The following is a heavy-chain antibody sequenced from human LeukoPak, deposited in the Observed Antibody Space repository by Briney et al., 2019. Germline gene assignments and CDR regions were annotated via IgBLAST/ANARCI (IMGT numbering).Heavy chain of an antibody. Sequence: SQTLSLTCTVSGGSVSSGDYYWTWIRQPAGKGLEWIGRIYTSGSTSYSPSLKSRVTKSLDTSKNQFSLRLSSVTAADTAVYYCARGGELLNYLGQGTLVTVSS. J-gene: IGHJ4*02. CDR1: GGSVSSGDYY. CDR3: ARGGELLNY. D-gene: IGHD1-7*01. V-gene: IGHV4-61*02. CDR2: IYTSGST.